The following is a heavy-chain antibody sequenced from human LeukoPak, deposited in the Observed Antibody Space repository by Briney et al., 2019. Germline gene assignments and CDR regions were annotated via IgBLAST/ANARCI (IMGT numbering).Heavy chain of an antibody. Sequence: RRASVKVSCKAFGYSFIRHHIHWVRQAPGQGLEWMGIINPSGGSTSYAQKFQGRVTMTRDTSTSTVYMELSSLRSEDTAVYYCARVSYGDYYGYWGQGTLVTVSS. V-gene: IGHV1-46*01. CDR3: ARVSYGDYYGY. CDR1: GYSFIRHH. D-gene: IGHD4-17*01. J-gene: IGHJ4*02. CDR2: INPSGGST.